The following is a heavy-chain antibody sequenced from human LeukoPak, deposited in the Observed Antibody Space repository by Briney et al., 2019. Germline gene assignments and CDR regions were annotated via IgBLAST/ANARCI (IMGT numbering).Heavy chain of an antibody. CDR2: ISYSGST. J-gene: IGHJ5*02. CDR3: ARTVDKPIVTPWFDP. V-gene: IGHV4-59*01. D-gene: IGHD5-18*01. Sequence: SETLSLTCAVYGGPFSGYYWTWIRQPPGKGLEYIGYISYSGSTNYNPSLKSRVTISIDTPKNQFSLKLSSMTAADTAVYYCARTVDKPIVTPWFDPWGQGTLVTVSS. CDR1: GGPFSGYY.